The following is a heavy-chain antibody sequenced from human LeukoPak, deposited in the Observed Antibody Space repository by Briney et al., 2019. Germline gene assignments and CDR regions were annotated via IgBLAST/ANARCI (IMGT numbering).Heavy chain of an antibody. CDR1: GGCFSGYY. CDR3: ASRGSYSSSSGGMDV. J-gene: IGHJ6*02. Sequence: PSETLSLTCAVYGGCFSGYYWSWIRQPPGKGLEWIGEINHSGSTNYNPSLKSRVTISVDTSKNQFSLELSSVTAADTAVYYCASRGSYSSSSGGMDVWGQGTTVTVSS. V-gene: IGHV4-34*01. D-gene: IGHD6-6*01. CDR2: INHSGST.